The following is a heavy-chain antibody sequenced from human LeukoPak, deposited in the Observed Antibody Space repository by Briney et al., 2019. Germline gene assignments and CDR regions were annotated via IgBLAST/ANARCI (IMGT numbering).Heavy chain of an antibody. CDR2: IYSGGST. V-gene: IGHV3-53*01. D-gene: IGHD3-22*01. Sequence: GGSLRLSCAASGFTVSSNYMSWVRQAPGKGLEWVSVIYSGGSTYYADSVKGRFTISRDNAKNSLYLQMNSLRAEDTAVYYCARGEYYDSSGYPFWGQGTLVTVSS. CDR1: GFTVSSNY. J-gene: IGHJ4*02. CDR3: ARGEYYDSSGYPF.